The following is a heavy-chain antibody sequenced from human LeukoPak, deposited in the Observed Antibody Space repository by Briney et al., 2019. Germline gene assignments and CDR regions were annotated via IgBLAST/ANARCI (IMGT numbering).Heavy chain of an antibody. CDR3: AKRGYFES. J-gene: IGHJ4*02. Sequence: SETLSLTCTVSGGTIGTYYWSWIRQPPGKRLEWIGCIYYTGNATYNPSLKSRVTMSVDTSKNQFSLRLTSVTAADTAVYCCAKRGYFESWGQGTLVSVSS. V-gene: IGHV4-59*08. CDR1: GGTIGTYY. CDR2: IYYTGNA.